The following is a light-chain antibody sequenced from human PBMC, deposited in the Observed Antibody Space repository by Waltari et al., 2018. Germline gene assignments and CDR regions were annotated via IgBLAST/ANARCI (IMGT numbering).Light chain of an antibody. CDR2: AAS. CDR1: QGIGSS. V-gene: IGKV1-9*01. J-gene: IGKJ4*01. Sequence: DIQLTQSPSFLSASVGDRVTITCRASQGIGSSLAWYQQKPGKTPQLLIYAASTLQSGVPSRFSGSGSRTEFTLTISSLQPEDFATYYCQQLIDYPLTFGGGTKVEIK. CDR3: QQLIDYPLT.